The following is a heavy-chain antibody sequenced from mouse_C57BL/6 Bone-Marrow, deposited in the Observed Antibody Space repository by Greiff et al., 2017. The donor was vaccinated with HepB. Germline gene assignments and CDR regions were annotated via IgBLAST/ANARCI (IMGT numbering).Heavy chain of an antibody. CDR3: AVRRWYFDV. D-gene: IGHD2-14*01. CDR1: GYTFTDYY. V-gene: IGHV1-19*01. CDR2: INPYNGGT. Sequence: EVKLMESGPVLVKPGASVKMSCKASGYTFTDYYMNWVKQSHGKSLEWIGVINPYNGGTSYNQKFKGKATCTVDKSSSTAYMELNSLTSEDSAVYYCAVRRWYFDVWGTGTTVTVSS. J-gene: IGHJ1*03.